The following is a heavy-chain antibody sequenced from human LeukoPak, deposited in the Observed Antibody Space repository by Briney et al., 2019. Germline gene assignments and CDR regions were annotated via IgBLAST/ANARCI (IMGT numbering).Heavy chain of an antibody. Sequence: ASVKVSCKVSGYTLTELSMHWVRQAPGKGLEWMGGFDPEDGETIYAQKFQGRVTMTEDTSTDTAYMELSSLRSEDTAVYYCGLARGSYYAFDIWGQGTMITVSS. V-gene: IGHV1-24*01. CDR1: GYTLTELS. J-gene: IGHJ3*02. CDR2: FDPEDGET. CDR3: GLARGSYYAFDI. D-gene: IGHD3-10*01.